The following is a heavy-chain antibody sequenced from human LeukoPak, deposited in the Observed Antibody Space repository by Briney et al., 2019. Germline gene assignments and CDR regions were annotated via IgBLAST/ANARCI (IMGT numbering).Heavy chain of an antibody. Sequence: PGRSLRLSCAASGFTFSSYAMHWVRQAPGQGLEWAAVISYDGSNKYYADSVKGRFTISRDNSKNTLYLQMSSLRAEDTAVYYCAKVGDYYGSGKYSNFDYWGQGTLVTVSS. CDR3: AKVGDYYGSGKYSNFDY. J-gene: IGHJ4*02. V-gene: IGHV3-30-3*01. D-gene: IGHD3-10*01. CDR1: GFTFSSYA. CDR2: ISYDGSNK.